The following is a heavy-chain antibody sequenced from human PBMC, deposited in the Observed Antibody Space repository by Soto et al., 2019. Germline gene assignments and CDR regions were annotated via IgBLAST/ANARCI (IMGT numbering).Heavy chain of an antibody. Sequence: PGWSLRLSCAASGFTFSSYAMSWVRQAPGKGLEWVSAISGSGGSTYYADSVKGRFTISRDNSKNTLYLQMNSLRAEDTAVYYCANDVGRPRYYFFVYWGQRTPLPV. J-gene: IGHJ4*02. CDR3: ANDVGRPRYYFFVY. V-gene: IGHV3-23*01. D-gene: IGHD1-26*01. CDR2: ISGSGGST. CDR1: GFTFSSYA.